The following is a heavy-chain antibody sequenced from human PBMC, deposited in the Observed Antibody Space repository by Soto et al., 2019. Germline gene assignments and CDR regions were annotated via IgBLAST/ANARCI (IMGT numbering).Heavy chain of an antibody. J-gene: IGHJ3*02. CDR2: ISAYSGNT. V-gene: IGHV1-18*01. Sequence: SVKVSCKASGYPFTSYGISWVRQAPGQGLEWMGWISAYSGNTNYAQKLQGRVSMTTDTSTSTAYMDLRSLRSDDKAVYYWARQGGNRDYAFDSWGQGTMVTVSS. CDR3: ARQGGNRDYAFDS. D-gene: IGHD2-15*01. CDR1: GYPFTSYG.